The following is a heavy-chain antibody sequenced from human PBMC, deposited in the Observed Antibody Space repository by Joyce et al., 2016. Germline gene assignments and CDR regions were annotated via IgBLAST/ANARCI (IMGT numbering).Heavy chain of an antibody. V-gene: IGHV3-43*01. Sequence: EVQLVESGGVVVQPGGSLRLSCAASGFTFDDYTMHWVRQAPGKGLEWVSLISWDGGSTYYADSVKGRFTISRDNSKNSLYLQMNSLRTEDNALYYCAKDRGGFGVVISSYLDYWGQGTLVTVSS. D-gene: IGHD3-3*01. CDR1: GFTFDDYT. CDR3: AKDRGGFGVVISSYLDY. J-gene: IGHJ4*02. CDR2: ISWDGGST.